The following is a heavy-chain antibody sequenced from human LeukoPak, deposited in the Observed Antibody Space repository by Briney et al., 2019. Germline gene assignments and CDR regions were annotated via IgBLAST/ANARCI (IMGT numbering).Heavy chain of an antibody. J-gene: IGHJ4*02. V-gene: IGHV3-30*02. CDR2: IQYDGSNE. CDR3: AKDGNWARFEN. D-gene: IGHD7-27*01. CDR1: RFTFSSYG. Sequence: GGSLRLSCAASRFTFSSYGMHWVRQAPGKGLEWVAYIQYDGSNEQYADSVKGRFSISRDNSKNTLYLQMNSPRAEDTAAYYCAKDGNWARFENWGQGTLVTVSS.